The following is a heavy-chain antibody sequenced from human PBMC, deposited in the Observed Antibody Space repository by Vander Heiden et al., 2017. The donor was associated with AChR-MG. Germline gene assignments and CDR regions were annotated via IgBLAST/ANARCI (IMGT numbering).Heavy chain of an antibody. CDR1: GFTFSSYG. CDR2: ISYDGSNK. J-gene: IGHJ4*02. Sequence: QVQLVESGGGVVQPGRSLRLSCAASGFTFSSYGMHWVRQAPGKGLEWVAVISYDGSNKYYADSVKGRFTISRDNSKNTLYLQMNSLRAEDTAVYYCAKEADYDILTGKGFDYWGQGTLVTVSS. CDR3: AKEADYDILTGKGFDY. D-gene: IGHD3-9*01. V-gene: IGHV3-30*18.